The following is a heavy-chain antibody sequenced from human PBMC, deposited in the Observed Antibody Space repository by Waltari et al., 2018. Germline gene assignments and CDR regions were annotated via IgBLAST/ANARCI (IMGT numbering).Heavy chain of an antibody. CDR2: IYYSGST. CDR3: ARVGIAVAGSIDY. Sequence: QLQLQESGPGLVKPSETLSLTCTVSGGSISSSSYYWGWIRQPPGKGLEWIGSIYYSGSTYYNPSLKSRVTISVDTSKNQFSLKLSSVTAADTAVYYCARVGIAVAGSIDYWGQGTLVTVSS. V-gene: IGHV4-39*07. CDR1: GGSISSSSYY. J-gene: IGHJ4*02. D-gene: IGHD6-19*01.